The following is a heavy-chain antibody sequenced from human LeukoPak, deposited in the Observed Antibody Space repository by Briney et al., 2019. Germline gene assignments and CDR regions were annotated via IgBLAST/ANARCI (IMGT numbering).Heavy chain of an antibody. V-gene: IGHV1-18*01. Sequence: ASVKVSCKASGYPFGNFGLTWVRQAPGQGLEWMGWISAYNGNTHYAQKFRGGLTLTTETSTSTAYLELRSLKSDDTAVYYCARDRVGGDLTGVSLYWGQGTLVTVSS. J-gene: IGHJ4*01. D-gene: IGHD4-17*01. CDR2: ISAYNGNT. CDR1: GYPFGNFG. CDR3: ARDRVGGDLTGVSLY.